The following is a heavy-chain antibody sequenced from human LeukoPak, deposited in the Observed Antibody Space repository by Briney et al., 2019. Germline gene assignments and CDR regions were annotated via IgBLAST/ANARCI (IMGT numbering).Heavy chain of an antibody. J-gene: IGHJ4*02. CDR2: ISTFNGDT. CDR3: ARDGTYGYNYFDY. D-gene: IGHD5-18*01. V-gene: IGHV1-18*01. Sequence: GASVKVSCKASGYTFTSYGITWVRQAPGQGLEWMGWISTFNGDTNYAQKFQGRVTMTTDTSTSTAYMELRSLRSVDTAVYYCARDGTYGYNYFDYWGQGTLVTVSS. CDR1: GYTFTSYG.